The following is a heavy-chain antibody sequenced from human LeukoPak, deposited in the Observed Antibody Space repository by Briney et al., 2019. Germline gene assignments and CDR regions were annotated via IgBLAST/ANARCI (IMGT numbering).Heavy chain of an antibody. D-gene: IGHD2-2*01. V-gene: IGHV1-58*01. CDR1: GFTFTSSA. Sequence: SVKVSCKASGFTFTSSAVQWVRQARGQRLEWIGWIVVGSGNTNYAQKFQERVTITRDMSTSTAYMELRSLRSEDTAVYYCAAVPYCSSTSCYPNWFDPWGQGTLVTVSS. CDR3: AAVPYCSSTSCYPNWFDP. J-gene: IGHJ5*02. CDR2: IVVGSGNT.